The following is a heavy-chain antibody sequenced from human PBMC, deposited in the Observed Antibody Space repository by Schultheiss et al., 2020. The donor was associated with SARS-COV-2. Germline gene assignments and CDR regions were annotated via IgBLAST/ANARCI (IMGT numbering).Heavy chain of an antibody. D-gene: IGHD6-19*01. CDR3: ARGPLYSSGWYGSGYFDY. Sequence: SETLSLTCAVYGGSFSGYYWSWIRQPPGKGLEWIGEINHSGSTNYNPSLKSRVTISVDTSKNQFSLKLSSVTAADTAVYYCARGPLYSSGWYGSGYFDYWGQGTLVTVSS. CDR1: GGSFSGYY. CDR2: INHSGST. J-gene: IGHJ4*02. V-gene: IGHV4-34*01.